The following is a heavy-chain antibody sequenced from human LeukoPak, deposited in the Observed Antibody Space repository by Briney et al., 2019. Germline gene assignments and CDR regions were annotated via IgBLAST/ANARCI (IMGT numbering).Heavy chain of an antibody. V-gene: IGHV4-39*01. CDR3: ARRRRRDGYNWSALMGHMDV. D-gene: IGHD5-24*01. CDR2: IYYSGST. J-gene: IGHJ6*04. CDR1: GGSISSSSYY. Sequence: SETLSLTCTVSGGSISSSSYYWGWIRQPPGKGLEWNGSIYYSGSTYYNPSLKSRVTITVDTSKNQFSLKLSSVTAADTAVYYCARRRRRDGYNWSALMGHMDVWGKGTTVTVSS.